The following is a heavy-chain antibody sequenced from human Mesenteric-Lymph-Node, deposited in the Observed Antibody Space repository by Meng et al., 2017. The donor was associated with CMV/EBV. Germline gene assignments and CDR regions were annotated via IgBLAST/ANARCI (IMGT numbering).Heavy chain of an antibody. CDR2: ITAYSGNT. Sequence: ASVKVSCKASGGTFSSYAINWVRQAPGQGLEWMGWITAYSGNTNYAQKFQGRLTMTTDTSTSTAYMELRSLRSDDTAVYYCARYYDSSGSYYEDFDYWGQGTLVTVSS. CDR3: ARYYDSSGSYYEDFDY. D-gene: IGHD3-22*01. J-gene: IGHJ4*02. CDR1: GGTFSSYA. V-gene: IGHV1-18*01.